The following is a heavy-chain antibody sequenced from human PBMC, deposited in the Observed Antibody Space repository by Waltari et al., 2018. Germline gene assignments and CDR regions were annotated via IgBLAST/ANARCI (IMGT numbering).Heavy chain of an antibody. Sequence: QLQLQESGPGLLRPSETLSLTCTATAGSISSTTDSWGWIRQPPGKGLEWIGSIHHTGSIYYNPSPTTRVTISADTSRQHLSLKLRSVTAADTALYYCARSVAARRINWFDPWGQGTLVTVSS. V-gene: IGHV4-39*02. J-gene: IGHJ5*02. CDR1: AGSISSTTDS. CDR2: IHHTGSI. D-gene: IGHD6-6*01. CDR3: ARSVAARRINWFDP.